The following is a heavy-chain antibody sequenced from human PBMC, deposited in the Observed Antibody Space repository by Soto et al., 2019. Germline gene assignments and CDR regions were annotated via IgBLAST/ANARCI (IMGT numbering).Heavy chain of an antibody. CDR2: IYYSGST. V-gene: IGHV4-31*03. CDR3: ARGRITMIVDAFDI. D-gene: IGHD3-22*01. J-gene: IGHJ3*02. Sequence: SETLSLTCTVSGGPISSGGYYWSWIRQHPGKGLEWIGYIYYSGSTYYNPSLKSRVTISVDTSKNQFSLKLSSVTAADTAVYYCARGRITMIVDAFDIWGQGTMVTVSS. CDR1: GGPISSGGYY.